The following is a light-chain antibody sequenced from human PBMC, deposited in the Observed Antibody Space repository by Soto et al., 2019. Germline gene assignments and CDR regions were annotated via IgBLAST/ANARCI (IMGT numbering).Light chain of an antibody. CDR3: QQYNDWPPST. J-gene: IGKJ2*02. Sequence: EIVMTQSPATLSVSAGERATLSCRASQRISNNVAWYQQKPGQAPRLLISGASTRATGNPARFSGSGSGTEFTLTISSLQSEDFAVYYCQQYNDWPPSTFGQGTKLEIK. V-gene: IGKV3-15*01. CDR2: GAS. CDR1: QRISNN.